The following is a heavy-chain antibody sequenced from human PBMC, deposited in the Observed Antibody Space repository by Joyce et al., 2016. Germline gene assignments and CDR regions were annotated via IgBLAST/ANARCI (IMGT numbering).Heavy chain of an antibody. J-gene: IGHJ1*01. D-gene: IGHD3-3*01. CDR1: GYSFTTYW. CDR2: IYPGDSET. Sequence: EVQLVQSGVEVKKPGESLKISCKVSGYSFTTYWIAWVRQMPGKGLECMGIIYPGDSETRYSPSFQGQVTIAADKSISTAYLQWSSLKASDTAMYYCARGSVRFLGWSAFQHWGQGTLVTVSS. CDR3: ARGSVRFLGWSAFQH. V-gene: IGHV5-51*01.